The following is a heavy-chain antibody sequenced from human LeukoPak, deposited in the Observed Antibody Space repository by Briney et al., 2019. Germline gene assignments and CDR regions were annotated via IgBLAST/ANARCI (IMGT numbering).Heavy chain of an antibody. J-gene: IGHJ4*02. CDR2: IYYSGST. CDR1: GGSISSYY. Sequence: SETLSLTCTVSGGSISSYYWSWIRQPPGKGLEWIGYIYYSGSTTYNPSLKSRVTISVDTSKNQFSLKLSSVTAADTAVYYCARQANWAFDYWGQGTLVTVSS. D-gene: IGHD7-27*01. CDR3: ARQANWAFDY. V-gene: IGHV4-59*08.